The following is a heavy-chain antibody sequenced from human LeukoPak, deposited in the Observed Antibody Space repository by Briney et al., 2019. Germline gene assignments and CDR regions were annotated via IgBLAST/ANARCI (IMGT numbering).Heavy chain of an antibody. V-gene: IGHV4-31*03. CDR3: ARGYGSGIGWFDP. CDR1: GGAISSGGYY. CDR2: IYYSGST. Sequence: PSETLSLTCTVSGGAISSGGYYWSWIRQHPGKGLEWIGYIYYSGSTYYNPSLKRRVTISVDTSKNQFSLKLSSVTAADTAVYYCARGYGSGIGWFDPWGQGTLVTVSS. J-gene: IGHJ5*02. D-gene: IGHD3-10*01.